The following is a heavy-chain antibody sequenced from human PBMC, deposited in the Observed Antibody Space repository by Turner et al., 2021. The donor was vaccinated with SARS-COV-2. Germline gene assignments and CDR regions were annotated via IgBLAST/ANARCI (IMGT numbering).Heavy chain of an antibody. CDR3: ARGPHPRGFDY. J-gene: IGHJ4*02. V-gene: IGHV3-53*01. Sequence: EVQLVESGGGLVQPGGSLRLSCSASGFTVSSNYMSWVRQAPGKGLEWVSVIYSGGSTYYADSVKGRFTISRDNSKNTLYLKMNSLRAEDTAVYYCARGPHPRGFDYWGQGTLVTVSS. CDR2: IYSGGST. D-gene: IGHD3-10*01. CDR1: GFTVSSNY.